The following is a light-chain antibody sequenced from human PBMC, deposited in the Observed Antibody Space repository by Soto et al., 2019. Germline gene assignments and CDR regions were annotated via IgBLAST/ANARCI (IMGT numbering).Light chain of an antibody. J-gene: IGKJ4*01. CDR1: QGISSS. CDR2: GAS. V-gene: IGKV1-27*01. Sequence: DIQMTQSPSSLSASVGDRVTITCRASQGISSSLAWYQKKPGKVPKLLIYGASTVESGVTSRFSGSGSGTDFTLTISSLQPEDVATYYCQKYNSVPLTFGGGTKVEIK. CDR3: QKYNSVPLT.